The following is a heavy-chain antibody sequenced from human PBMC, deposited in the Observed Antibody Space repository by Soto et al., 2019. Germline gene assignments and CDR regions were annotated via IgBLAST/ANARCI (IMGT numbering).Heavy chain of an antibody. D-gene: IGHD3-10*01. J-gene: IGHJ4*02. V-gene: IGHV1-2*02. Sequence: ASVKVSCKASGYTFTDYFIHWVRHAPGQGLDWLGWINPDSGDTEYARKFQGRVTMTGDTSISTVYMDFNSLTSNDTAIYYCARVPAPGRPLTSYFWGQGSLVIGSS. CDR1: GYTFTDYF. CDR3: ARVPAPGRPLTSYF. CDR2: INPDSGDT.